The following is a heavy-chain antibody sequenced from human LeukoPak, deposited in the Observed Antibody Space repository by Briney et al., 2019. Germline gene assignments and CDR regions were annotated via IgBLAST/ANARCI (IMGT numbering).Heavy chain of an antibody. CDR3: ARDRPVLTYYYYGMDV. D-gene: IGHD1-14*01. Sequence: SETLSLTCTVSGGSISSYYWSWIRQPPGKGLEWIGYIYYSGSTNYNPSLKSRVTLSVDTSKNQFSLKLSSVTAADTAVYYCARDRPVLTYYYYGMDVWGQGTTVTVSS. CDR1: GGSISSYY. J-gene: IGHJ6*02. V-gene: IGHV4-59*01. CDR2: IYYSGST.